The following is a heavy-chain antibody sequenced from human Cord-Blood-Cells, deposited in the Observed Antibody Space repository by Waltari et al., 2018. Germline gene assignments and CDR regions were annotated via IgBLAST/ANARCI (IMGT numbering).Heavy chain of an antibody. CDR2: IIPTLGIA. J-gene: IGHJ4*02. CDR1: AGPFSSYA. CDR3: ARGIVLMVYAIEYFDY. Sequence: QVQLLQSGAAVQKHGSSVKVSCKASAGPFSSYAISWVRQAPGQGLEWMGRIIPTLGIANYAQKFQGRVTITADKSTSTAYMELSSLRSEDTAVYYCARGIVLMVYAIEYFDYWGQGTLVTVSS. D-gene: IGHD2-8*01. V-gene: IGHV1-69*09.